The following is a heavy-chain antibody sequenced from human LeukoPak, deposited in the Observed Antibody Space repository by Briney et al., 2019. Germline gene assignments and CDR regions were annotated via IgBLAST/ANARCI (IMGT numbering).Heavy chain of an antibody. CDR3: AHNYYDSSGHDY. J-gene: IGHJ4*02. CDR1: GGTFSSYA. Sequence: SVRVSCKASGGTFSSYAISWVRQAPGQGLEWMGGIIPIFGTANYAQKFQGRVTITADESTSTAYMELSSLRSEDTAVYYCAHNYYDSSGHDYWGQGTLVTVSS. CDR2: IIPIFGTA. V-gene: IGHV1-69*13. D-gene: IGHD3-22*01.